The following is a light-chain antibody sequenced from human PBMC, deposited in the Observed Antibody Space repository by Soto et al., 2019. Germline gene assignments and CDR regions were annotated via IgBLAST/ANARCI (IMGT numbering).Light chain of an antibody. CDR3: HYYDDSPPFP. J-gene: IGKJ3*01. Sequence: EIVLTQSPRTLSLSPGETATFSCRASQSVTSRFLAWYQPKPGQAPRLLIYGASSRATGIPDRFSGSGSGTDFTLTISRLEPEDFAVYYCHYYDDSPPFPFGPGTKVDIK. CDR2: GAS. V-gene: IGKV3-20*01. CDR1: QSVTSRF.